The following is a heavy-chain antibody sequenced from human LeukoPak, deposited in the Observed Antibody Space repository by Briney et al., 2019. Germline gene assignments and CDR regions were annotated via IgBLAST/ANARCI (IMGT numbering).Heavy chain of an antibody. CDR2: ISSSSDYI. CDR1: GFAFSSYS. V-gene: IGHV3-21*01. D-gene: IGHD5-12*01. Sequence: PGRSLRLSCAASGFAFSSYSMNWLRQAPGRGLEWVSSISSSSDYIYQADSMKGRFTISRDNAKNSLYLQMNSLRAEDTAVYYCARGRYSGYDYSHYWGQGTLVTVSS. J-gene: IGHJ4*02. CDR3: ARGRYSGYDYSHY.